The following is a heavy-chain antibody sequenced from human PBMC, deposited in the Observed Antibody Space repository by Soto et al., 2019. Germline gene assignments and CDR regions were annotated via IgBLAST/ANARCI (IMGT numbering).Heavy chain of an antibody. Sequence: PSETLSLTCTVSGGSFKGGSYSLSWIRQPPGKGLEWIGYVYHTGRTSYNPSLKSRVSISMDTSKNQFSLNLDSVTAADTAVYFCARDFAYFDSWGQGTLVTVSS. CDR1: GGSFKGGSYS. J-gene: IGHJ4*02. D-gene: IGHD3-3*01. CDR2: VYHTGRT. V-gene: IGHV4-61*01. CDR3: ARDFAYFDS.